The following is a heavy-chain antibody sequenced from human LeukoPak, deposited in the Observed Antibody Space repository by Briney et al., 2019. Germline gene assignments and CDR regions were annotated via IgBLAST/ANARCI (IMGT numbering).Heavy chain of an antibody. V-gene: IGHV3-23*01. CDR2: ISGGGVST. Sequence: GTLRLSCAASGFTFSSYGMSWVRQAPEKGLQWVSAISGGGVSTYYADSVRGRFTISRDNSKNTLYLQMNSLRAEDTAVYYCARKVAAPDYWGQGTQVTVSS. CDR3: ARKVAAPDY. J-gene: IGHJ4*02. D-gene: IGHD6-19*01. CDR1: GFTFSSYG.